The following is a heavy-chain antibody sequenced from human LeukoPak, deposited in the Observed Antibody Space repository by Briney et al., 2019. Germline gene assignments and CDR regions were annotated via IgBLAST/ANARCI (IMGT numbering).Heavy chain of an antibody. CDR1: GGTFSSYA. CDR2: INPSGGST. D-gene: IGHD3-10*01. J-gene: IGHJ4*02. Sequence: ASVKVSCKASGGTFSSYAISWVRQAPGQGLEWMGIINPSGGSTSYARKFQGRVTMTRDTSTSTVYMELSSLRSEDTAVYYCARGTYYYGSGSYQNSQNFDYWGQGTLVTVSS. CDR3: ARGTYYYGSGSYQNSQNFDY. V-gene: IGHV1-46*01.